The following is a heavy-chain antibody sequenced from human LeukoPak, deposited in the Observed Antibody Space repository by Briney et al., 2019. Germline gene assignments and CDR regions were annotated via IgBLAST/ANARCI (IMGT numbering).Heavy chain of an antibody. Sequence: ASVKVSCKASGYTFTSYGISWVRQAPGQGLEWMGWISAYNGNTNYAQKLQGRVTMTTDTSTSTAYMELRSLRSDATAVYYCASSLGFYGDPYYFDYWGQGTLVTVSS. J-gene: IGHJ4*02. CDR3: ASSLGFYGDPYYFDY. CDR2: ISAYNGNT. V-gene: IGHV1-18*01. D-gene: IGHD4-17*01. CDR1: GYTFTSYG.